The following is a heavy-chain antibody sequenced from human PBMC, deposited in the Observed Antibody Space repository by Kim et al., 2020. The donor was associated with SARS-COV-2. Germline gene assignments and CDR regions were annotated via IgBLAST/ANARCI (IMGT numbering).Heavy chain of an antibody. CDR1: GFTFGKSA. J-gene: IGHJ4*02. V-gene: IGHV3-23*05. CDR3: SKGRGQGVAYFDD. CDR2: ISSSGDNI. Sequence: GGSLRLSCAASGFTFGKSAMSWVRQAPGRGLEWVSTISSSGDNIHYADSVKGRSTLSRDNSKNTVYLQVDSLTAEDTAVYFCSKGRGQGVAYFDDWGQGTLVAVSS. D-gene: IGHD3-3*01.